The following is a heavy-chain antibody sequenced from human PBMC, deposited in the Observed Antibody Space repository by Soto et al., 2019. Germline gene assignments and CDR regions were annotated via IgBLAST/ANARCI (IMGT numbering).Heavy chain of an antibody. Sequence: QVQLRESGPGLVEPSQTLSLTCTASGDSINTFSYFWSWIRQHPQKGREWIGYVHSTGNTYYTPSLESRVTISIDTSENKFSPDLDSLTAADTAVYYCTRRGTYYVDYWGQGIGVTVSS. D-gene: IGHD5-12*01. V-gene: IGHV4-31*03. CDR3: TRRGTYYVDY. CDR1: GDSINTFSYF. CDR2: VHSTGNT. J-gene: IGHJ4*02.